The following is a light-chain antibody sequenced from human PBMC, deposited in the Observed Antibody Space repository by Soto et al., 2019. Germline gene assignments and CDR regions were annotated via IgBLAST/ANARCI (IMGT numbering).Light chain of an antibody. Sequence: IVLTQSPGTLSLSPGERTTLSCRASQSISRYLAWYQQKPGQGPRLLIYGASSRATGTPDRFSGSGSGTDFTLTINGLEPEDFALYYCQQYGSSPPTFGQGTKVEIK. J-gene: IGKJ1*01. CDR2: GAS. CDR3: QQYGSSPPT. CDR1: QSISRY. V-gene: IGKV3-20*01.